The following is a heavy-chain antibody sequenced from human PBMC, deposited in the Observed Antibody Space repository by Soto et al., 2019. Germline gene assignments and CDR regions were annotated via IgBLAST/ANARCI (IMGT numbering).Heavy chain of an antibody. J-gene: IGHJ3*02. D-gene: IGHD3-9*01. V-gene: IGHV4-34*01. CDR2: INHSGSN. Sequence: PSETLSLTCVVSGGSFSTYYYNWIRQSPGQGLEWIGVINHSGSNNYSPYLKSRVSISLYTSKTKNPLKLTSVTAADTAVYYCARGGSNDWQVAFDIWGQGTMVTVSS. CDR1: GGSFSTYY. CDR3: ARGGSNDWQVAFDI.